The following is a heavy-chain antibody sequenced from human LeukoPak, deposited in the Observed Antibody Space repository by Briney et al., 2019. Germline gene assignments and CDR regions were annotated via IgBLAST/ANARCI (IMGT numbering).Heavy chain of an antibody. V-gene: IGHV3-74*01. CDR1: GFTISNYW. Sequence: GGSLRLSCAASGFTISNYWMHWVRQAPGQGLVWVSRISGDGSSTNYADSVKGRFTISRDNAKSTLYLQMTSLRAEDTAVYYCAIIASGGCWGQGTLVTVSS. D-gene: IGHD6-13*01. J-gene: IGHJ4*02. CDR2: ISGDGSST. CDR3: AIIASGGC.